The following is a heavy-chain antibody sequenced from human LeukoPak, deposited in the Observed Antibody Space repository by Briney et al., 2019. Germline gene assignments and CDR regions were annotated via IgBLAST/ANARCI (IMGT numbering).Heavy chain of an antibody. CDR3: ASYNGYAT. V-gene: IGHV1-8*01. J-gene: IGHJ4*02. CDR2: VSPNSGDS. D-gene: IGHD5-12*01. CDR1: GYTFTSYD. Sequence: ASVKVSCKTSGYTFTSYDINWLRQATGQGPEWMGRVSPNSGDSDYAQKFQGRVTMTRDTSISTAYMELSSLTYEDTAVYYCASYNGYATWGQGTLVTVYS.